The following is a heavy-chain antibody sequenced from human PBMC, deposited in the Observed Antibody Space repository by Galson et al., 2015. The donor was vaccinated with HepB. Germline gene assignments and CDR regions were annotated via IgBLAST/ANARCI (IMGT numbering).Heavy chain of an antibody. Sequence: SCKASGYTFTSYYMYWVRQAPGQGLEWMGIINPSGGSTSYAQKFQGRVTMTRDTSTSTVYMELSSLRSEDTAVYYCARDLLYGDYGMDVWGQGTTVTVSS. D-gene: IGHD3-16*01. CDR1: GYTFTSYY. J-gene: IGHJ6*02. CDR2: INPSGGST. V-gene: IGHV1-46*03. CDR3: ARDLLYGDYGMDV.